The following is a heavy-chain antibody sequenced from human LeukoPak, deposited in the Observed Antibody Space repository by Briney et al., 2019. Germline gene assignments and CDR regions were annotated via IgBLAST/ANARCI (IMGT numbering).Heavy chain of an antibody. CDR1: GFTFSDYY. CDR3: ASIGYCSGGSCYGTGAFDY. Sequence: PGGSLRLSCAASGFTFSDYYMSWIRQAPGKGLEWVSYISSSGSTIYYADSVKGRFTISRDNAKNPLYLQMNSLRAEDTAVYYCASIGYCSGGSCYGTGAFDYWGQGTLVTVSS. J-gene: IGHJ4*02. V-gene: IGHV3-11*01. CDR2: ISSSGSTI. D-gene: IGHD2-15*01.